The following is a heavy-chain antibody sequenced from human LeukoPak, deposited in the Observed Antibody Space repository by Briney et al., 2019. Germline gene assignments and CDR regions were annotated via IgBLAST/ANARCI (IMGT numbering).Heavy chain of an antibody. CDR2: IKSKTDGGTT. CDR1: GFAFSNAW. Sequence: GGSLRLSCAAFGFAFSNAWMNWVRQAPGKGLEWLGCIKSKTDGGTTDCAAPVKRRFTISRDDSKNTLYLQMNSLKTEDTAVYYCARDRPLRHSSSWYSYGMDVWGQGTTVTVSS. J-gene: IGHJ6*02. V-gene: IGHV3-15*07. CDR3: ARDRPLRHSSSWYSYGMDV. D-gene: IGHD6-13*01.